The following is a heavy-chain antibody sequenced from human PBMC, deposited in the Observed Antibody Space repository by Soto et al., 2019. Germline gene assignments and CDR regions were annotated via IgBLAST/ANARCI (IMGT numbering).Heavy chain of an antibody. D-gene: IGHD3-22*01. CDR3: AKEDNYYDSSGYYLEYFHH. CDR2: ISYDGSNK. Sequence: GGSLRLSCAASGFTFSSYAMHWVRQAPGKGLEWVAVISYDGSNKYYADSVKGRFTISRDNSKNTLYLQMNSLRADDTAVYYCAKEDNYYDSSGYYLEYFHHWGQGTLVTVSS. V-gene: IGHV3-30-3*01. J-gene: IGHJ1*01. CDR1: GFTFSSYA.